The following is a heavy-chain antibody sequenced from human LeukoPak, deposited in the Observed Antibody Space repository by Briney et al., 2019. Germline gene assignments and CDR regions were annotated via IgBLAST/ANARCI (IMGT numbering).Heavy chain of an antibody. CDR2: IHPEGNEK. CDR1: GFTFSNFW. CDR3: ARGDAFSGDH. V-gene: IGHV3-7*04. Sequence: PGGSLRLPCAVSGFTFSNFWMSWVRQAPGRGLGWVANIHPEGNEKYHVESVKGRFTISRDNAKNSLFLQMNGLRVEDTAVYYCARGDAFSGDHWGQGTLVTVSS. J-gene: IGHJ4*02.